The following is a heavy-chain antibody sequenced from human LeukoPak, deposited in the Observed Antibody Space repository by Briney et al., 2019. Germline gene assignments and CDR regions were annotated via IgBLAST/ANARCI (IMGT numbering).Heavy chain of an antibody. CDR3: ASLLIPDIDY. Sequence: GGSLRLSCAASGXTFSSYAVHWVRQAPGKGLQWVAVISYDGSQKYYADSVKGRFTISRDNSKNTLYLQMNSLRAEDTAVYYCASLLIPDIDYWGQGTLVTVSS. J-gene: IGHJ4*02. CDR2: ISYDGSQK. V-gene: IGHV3-30-3*01. D-gene: IGHD3-16*01. CDR1: GXTFSSYA.